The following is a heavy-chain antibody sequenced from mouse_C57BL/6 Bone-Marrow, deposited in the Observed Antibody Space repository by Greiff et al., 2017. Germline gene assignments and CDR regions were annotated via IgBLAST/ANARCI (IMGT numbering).Heavy chain of an antibody. J-gene: IGHJ2*01. D-gene: IGHD1-1*01. CDR2: ILPGSGST. V-gene: IGHV1-9*01. CDR1: GYTFTGYW. Sequence: QVQLKQSGAELMKPGASVKLSCKATGYTFTGYWIEWVKQRPGHGLEWIGEILPGSGSTNYNEKFTGKATITADTSSNTACMQLSSLTAEASAYYCCTRWGTTVVAVDYWGQGTTLTVSS. CDR3: TRWGTTVVAVDY.